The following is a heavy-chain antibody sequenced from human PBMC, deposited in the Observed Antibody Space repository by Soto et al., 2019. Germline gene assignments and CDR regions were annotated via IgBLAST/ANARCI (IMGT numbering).Heavy chain of an antibody. D-gene: IGHD3-3*01. Sequence: SVKVSCKASGGTFSSYAISWVRQAPGQGLEWMGGIIPIFGTANYAQKFQGRVTITADESTSTAYMELSSLRSEDTAVYYCARSNGVVISSYFDYWGQGTLVPVSS. CDR3: ARSNGVVISSYFDY. V-gene: IGHV1-69*13. CDR1: GGTFSSYA. CDR2: IIPIFGTA. J-gene: IGHJ4*02.